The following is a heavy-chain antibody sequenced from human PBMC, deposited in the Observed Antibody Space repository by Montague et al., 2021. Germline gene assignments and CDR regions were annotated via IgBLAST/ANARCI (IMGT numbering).Heavy chain of an antibody. J-gene: IGHJ4*01. CDR1: GGSFNYGDYY. D-gene: IGHD2-2*01. V-gene: IGHV4-31*03. CDR2: INYTGYT. Sequence: TLSLTCNVSGGSFNYGDYYWTWIRQHTGQGLVWIGYINYTGYTKYNLSLNGRLTLSVDTSKIQLSLMLNSATAADTAVYYCARDVGRYAPVGYFDSWGRGTRVIVSS. CDR3: ARDVGRYAPVGYFDS.